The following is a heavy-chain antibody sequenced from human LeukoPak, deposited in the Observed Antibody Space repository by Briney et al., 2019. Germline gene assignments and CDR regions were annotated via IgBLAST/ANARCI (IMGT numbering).Heavy chain of an antibody. CDR1: GFTFSSYA. CDR3: AKDRAGSGSPYYFDY. CDR2: VSGTGGSI. J-gene: IGHJ4*02. D-gene: IGHD3-10*01. Sequence: GGSLRLSCAASGFTFSSYAMSWVRQAPGKGLEWVSGVSGTGGSIYYADSVKGRFTISRDNSKNTLYLQMNSLRAEDTAVYYCAKDRAGSGSPYYFDYWGQGTLVTVSS. V-gene: IGHV3-23*01.